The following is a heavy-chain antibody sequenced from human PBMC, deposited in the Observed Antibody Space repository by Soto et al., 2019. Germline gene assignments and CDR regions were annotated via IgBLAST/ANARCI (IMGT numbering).Heavy chain of an antibody. CDR1: GFTFSGSA. V-gene: IGHV3-73*01. CDR2: IRSKASNYAT. Sequence: PGGSLSLSCAASGFTFSGSAMHWVRHASGKGLEWIGRIRSKASNYATAYAASVKGRFTISRDDSRNTAYLQMSSLKTEDTAMYYCTRVETTPFDYWGQGTLVTVSS. D-gene: IGHD1-26*01. J-gene: IGHJ4*02. CDR3: TRVETTPFDY.